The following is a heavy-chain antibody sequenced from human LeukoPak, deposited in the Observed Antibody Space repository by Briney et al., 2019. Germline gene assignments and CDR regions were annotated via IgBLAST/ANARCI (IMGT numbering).Heavy chain of an antibody. CDR2: ISGSGGST. CDR3: AKASGRGGGYSYDN. Sequence: PGGSLRLSCAASGFNFSSYWMSWVRQAPGKGLEWVSAISGSGGSTYYADSVKGRFTISRDNSKNTLYLQMNSLRAEDTAVYYCAKASGRGGGYSYDNWGQGTLVTVSS. J-gene: IGHJ4*02. D-gene: IGHD5-18*01. CDR1: GFNFSSYW. V-gene: IGHV3-23*01.